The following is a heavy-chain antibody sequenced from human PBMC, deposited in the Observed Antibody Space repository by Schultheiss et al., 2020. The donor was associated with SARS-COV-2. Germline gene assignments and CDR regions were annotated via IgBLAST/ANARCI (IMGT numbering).Heavy chain of an antibody. Sequence: ASVKVSCKASGYTFTGYYMHWVRQAPGQGLEWMGWINPNSGGTNYAQKFQGRVTMTRDTSISTAYMELSRLRSDDTAVYYCARDVSSGSYYNFDYWGQGTLVTVSS. CDR1: GYTFTGYY. J-gene: IGHJ4*02. CDR2: INPNSGGT. CDR3: ARDVSSGSYYNFDY. D-gene: IGHD3-10*01. V-gene: IGHV1-2*02.